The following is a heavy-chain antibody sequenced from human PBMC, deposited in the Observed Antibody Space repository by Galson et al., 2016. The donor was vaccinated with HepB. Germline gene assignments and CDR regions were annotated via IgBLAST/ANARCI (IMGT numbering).Heavy chain of an antibody. Sequence: SLRLSCAGSGFRFSDFALHWVRQAPGKGLEWVAVVSPDGSEQYYADSVRCRFTITRVNARNTVSLQMDRLRPDDTAISLWARDRQRWGRNPPGGDDWGQGTLVTVSS. J-gene: IGHJ4*02. CDR1: GFRFSDFA. CDR3: ARDRQRWGRNPPGGDD. V-gene: IGHV3-30-3*01. D-gene: IGHD7-27*01. CDR2: VSPDGSEQ.